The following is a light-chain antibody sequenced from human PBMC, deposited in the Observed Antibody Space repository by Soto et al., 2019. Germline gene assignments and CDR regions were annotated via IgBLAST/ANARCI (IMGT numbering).Light chain of an antibody. Sequence: DIVMTQSPDSLAVSLGERATINCKSSQSILYSSNNNNYLAWYQQKPGQPPKLLIYWASTRESGVPDRFSGSGSGTDFTLTISSLQAGDVAVYYCQQYYDAPQTFGQGTKVEIK. CDR3: QQYYDAPQT. CDR2: WAS. CDR1: QSILYSSNNNNY. J-gene: IGKJ1*01. V-gene: IGKV4-1*01.